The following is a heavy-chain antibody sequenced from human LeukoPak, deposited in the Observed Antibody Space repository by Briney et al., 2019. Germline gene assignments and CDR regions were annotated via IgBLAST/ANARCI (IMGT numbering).Heavy chain of an antibody. CDR3: ARRRDGYNPELDY. CDR2: ISNDGMRK. CDR1: GFTFSRSA. D-gene: IGHD5-24*01. J-gene: IGHJ4*02. V-gene: IGHV3-30*04. Sequence: GGSLRLSCAASGFTFSRSAMHWVRQPPGKGLEWMAVISNDGMRKFHADSVKGRFTISRDNSKNTLYLQMDSLTTEDTALYYFARRRDGYNPELDYWGQGTLVTVSS.